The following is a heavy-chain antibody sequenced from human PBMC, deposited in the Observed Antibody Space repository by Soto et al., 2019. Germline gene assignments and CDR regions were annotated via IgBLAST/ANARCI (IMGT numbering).Heavy chain of an antibody. J-gene: IGHJ6*02. V-gene: IGHV4-61*01. Sequence: SETLSLTCTVSGGSVSSGSYYWSWIRQPPGKGLEWIGYIYYSGSTNYNPSLKSRVTISVDTSKNQFSLKLSSVTAADTAVYYCARAVYSYLYYYGMDVWGQGTTVTVSS. CDR1: GGSVSSGSYY. D-gene: IGHD5-18*01. CDR3: ARAVYSYLYYYGMDV. CDR2: IYYSGST.